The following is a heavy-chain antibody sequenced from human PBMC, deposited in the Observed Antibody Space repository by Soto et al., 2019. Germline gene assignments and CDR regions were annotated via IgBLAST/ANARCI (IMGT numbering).Heavy chain of an antibody. V-gene: IGHV1-18*01. Sequence: QVKLVQSGAEVKKPGASVKVYCKASGYTFTTYDISWRRQAPGQGLEWMGRISTYNGNTNYPQSLQGRLTMTTVTSTTKAYMKLRSTRSDDTAVYYCARDPYHVLMVNAPNLYGMDVWGQGTTVIVSS. CDR3: ARDPYHVLMVNAPNLYGMDV. D-gene: IGHD2-8*01. J-gene: IGHJ6*02. CDR1: GYTFTTYD. CDR2: ISTYNGNT.